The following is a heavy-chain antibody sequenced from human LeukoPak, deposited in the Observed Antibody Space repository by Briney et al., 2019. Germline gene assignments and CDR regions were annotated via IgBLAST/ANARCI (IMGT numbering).Heavy chain of an antibody. Sequence: GGSLRLSWAASSFTFSDHYMDWVRQAPGKGLEWVGRIRNKANSYTTEYAASVKRRYTISRDDSKNSQYLQMNSLKTEDTVVYYFTRNIGDWGPGTLVTVSS. CDR3: TRNIGD. CDR2: IRNKANSYTT. J-gene: IGHJ4*02. V-gene: IGHV3-72*01. D-gene: IGHD2/OR15-2a*01. CDR1: SFTFSDHY.